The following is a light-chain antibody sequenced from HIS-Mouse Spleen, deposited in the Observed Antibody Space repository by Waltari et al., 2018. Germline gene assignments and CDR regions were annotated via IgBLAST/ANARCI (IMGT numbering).Light chain of an antibody. CDR1: QGIRND. J-gene: IGKJ1*01. Sequence: AIQMTQSPSSLSASVGDRVTITCWASQGIRNDLGWYQQKPGKAPKLLIYAASSLQSGVPSRFSGSGSGTDFTLTISRLQPEDFATYYCLQDYNYPRTFGQGTKVEIK. V-gene: IGKV1-6*01. CDR2: AAS. CDR3: LQDYNYPRT.